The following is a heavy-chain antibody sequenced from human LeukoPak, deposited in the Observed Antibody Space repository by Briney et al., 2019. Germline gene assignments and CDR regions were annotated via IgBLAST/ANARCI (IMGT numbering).Heavy chain of an antibody. CDR3: ARGGGRITGTTFDY. J-gene: IGHJ4*02. D-gene: IGHD1-20*01. V-gene: IGHV1-69*04. CDR2: IIPILGIA. CDR1: GGTFSSYA. Sequence: SVKLSCKASGGTFSSYAISWVRQAPGQGLEWMGRIIPILGIANYAQKIQGRVTITADKSTSTAYMELSSLRSEDTAVYYCARGGGRITGTTFDYWGQGTLVSV.